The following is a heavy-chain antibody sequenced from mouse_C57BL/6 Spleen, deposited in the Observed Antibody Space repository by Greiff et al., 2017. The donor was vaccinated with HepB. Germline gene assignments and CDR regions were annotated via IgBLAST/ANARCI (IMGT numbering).Heavy chain of an antibody. CDR2: IYWDDDK. V-gene: IGHV8-12*01. J-gene: IGHJ1*03. CDR3: ARKGLYGSSPWYFDV. Sequence: QVTLKESGPGILQSSQTLSLTCSFSGFSLSTSGMGVSWIRQPSGKGLEWLAHIYWDDDKRYNPSLKSRLTISKDTSRNQVFLKITSVDTADTATYYCARKGLYGSSPWYFDVWGTGTTVTVSS. D-gene: IGHD1-1*01. CDR1: GFSLSTSGMG.